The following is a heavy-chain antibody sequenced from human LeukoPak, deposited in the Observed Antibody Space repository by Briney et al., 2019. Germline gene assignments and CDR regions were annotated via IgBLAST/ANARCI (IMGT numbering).Heavy chain of an antibody. V-gene: IGHV1-18*01. CDR2: ISAYNANT. CDR1: GYTFTSFG. D-gene: IGHD6-19*01. J-gene: IGHJ4*02. Sequence: GASVKVSCKASGYTFTSFGISWVRQAPGQGLECMGWISAYNANTNFAQNLQGRVTMTTDTSTSTAYMELRSLRSDDTAVYYCARVQGSSGWYIFDYWGQGTLVTVSS. CDR3: ARVQGSSGWYIFDY.